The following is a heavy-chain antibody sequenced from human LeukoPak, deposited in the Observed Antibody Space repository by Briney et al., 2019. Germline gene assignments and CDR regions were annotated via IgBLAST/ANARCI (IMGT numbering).Heavy chain of an antibody. CDR2: ISRSGDIV. CDR1: GFTFSTYE. V-gene: IGHV3-48*03. Sequence: GGSLRLSCVASGFTFSTYEMNWVRQAPGKGLEWVSYISRSGDIVYSVDSVKGRFTISRDSAKNSLYLQMNSLRAEDTAVYYCARDIGYYFGSGDSRIFDYWGQGTLVTASS. J-gene: IGHJ4*02. D-gene: IGHD3-10*01. CDR3: ARDIGYYFGSGDSRIFDY.